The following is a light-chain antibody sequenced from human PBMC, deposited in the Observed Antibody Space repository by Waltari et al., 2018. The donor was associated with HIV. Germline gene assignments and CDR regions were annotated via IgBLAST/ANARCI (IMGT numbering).Light chain of an antibody. J-gene: IGKJ1*01. CDR1: HSVFYTPNAKNY. CDR2: WAS. V-gene: IGKV4-1*01. Sequence: DVVMTQSPDALAVSLVERATINCKATHSVFYTPNAKNYIAWYQQRPGQAPKLLIYWASTREFGVSARFSGSGSGTNFTLTITSLQAEDVAVYYCQQYYSPPPTFGQGTKVEIK. CDR3: QQYYSPPPT.